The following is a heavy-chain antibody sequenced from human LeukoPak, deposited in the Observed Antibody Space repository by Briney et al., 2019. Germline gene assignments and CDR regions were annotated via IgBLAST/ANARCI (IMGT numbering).Heavy chain of an antibody. CDR2: IYTSGST. D-gene: IGHD3-22*01. CDR1: GGSISSYY. Sequence: NSSETLSLTCTVSGGSISSYYWSWIRQPAGKGLEWIGRIYTSGSTNYNPSLKSRVTMSVDTSKNQFSLKLSSVTAADTAVYYCARVEEDYDSSPIIDYWGQGTLVTVSS. CDR3: ARVEEDYDSSPIIDY. J-gene: IGHJ4*02. V-gene: IGHV4-4*07.